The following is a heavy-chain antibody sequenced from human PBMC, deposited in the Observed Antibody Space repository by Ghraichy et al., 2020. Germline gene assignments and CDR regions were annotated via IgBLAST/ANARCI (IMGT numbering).Heavy chain of an antibody. CDR2: INGAETTT. V-gene: IGHV3-74*03. CDR1: GFTFSSHW. J-gene: IGHJ4*02. D-gene: IGHD7-27*01. CDR3: ARDNWGSIDY. Sequence: GWSLRLSCAASGFTFSSHWMHWVRQAPGKGLVSLSHINGAETTTTYADSVKGRFTISRDNAKNTLYLQMNSLRAEDTAIYYCARDNWGSIDYWGQVTLVTVSS.